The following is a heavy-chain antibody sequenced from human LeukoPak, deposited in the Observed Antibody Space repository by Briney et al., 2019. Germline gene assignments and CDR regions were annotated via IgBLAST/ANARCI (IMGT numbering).Heavy chain of an antibody. D-gene: IGHD3-22*01. J-gene: IGHJ4*02. CDR3: ARDARQLGGSGYFGE. Sequence: GGSLRCSCAASGFTFSSYGMHWVRQAPGKGLEWVAVIWYDGSNKYYADSVKGRFTISRDNAKNSLYLQMNSLRAEDTAVYYCARDARQLGGSGYFGEWGQGTLVTVSS. CDR2: IWYDGSNK. CDR1: GFTFSSYG. V-gene: IGHV3-33*01.